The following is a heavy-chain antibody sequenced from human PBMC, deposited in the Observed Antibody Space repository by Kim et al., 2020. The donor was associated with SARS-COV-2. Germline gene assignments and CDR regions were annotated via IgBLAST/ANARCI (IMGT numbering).Heavy chain of an antibody. Sequence: GGSLRLSCAASGFTFSSYGMHWVRQAPGKGLEWVAVISYDGSNKYYADSVKGRFTISRDNSKNTLYLQMNSLRAEDTAVYYCAKDPYYYGSGETNAFDIWGQGTMVTVSS. CDR1: GFTFSSYG. J-gene: IGHJ3*02. D-gene: IGHD3-10*01. V-gene: IGHV3-30*18. CDR2: ISYDGSNK. CDR3: AKDPYYYGSGETNAFDI.